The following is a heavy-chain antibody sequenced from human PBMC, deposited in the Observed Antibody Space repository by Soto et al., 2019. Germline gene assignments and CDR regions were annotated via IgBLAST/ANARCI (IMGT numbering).Heavy chain of an antibody. CDR1: GDSVSSNSAG. V-gene: IGHV6-1*01. CDR2: TYYRSKWYY. D-gene: IGHD1-26*01. J-gene: IGHJ4*01. CDR3: ARGEQYSGRIFDY. Sequence: QTLSLTCAITGDSVSSNSAGWSWVRQSPSRGLEWLGRTYYRSKWYYEYAVSVRGRITINPDTSKNQYSLQLNSVTPEDMAVYFCARGEQYSGRIFDYWGQGTLVTVSS.